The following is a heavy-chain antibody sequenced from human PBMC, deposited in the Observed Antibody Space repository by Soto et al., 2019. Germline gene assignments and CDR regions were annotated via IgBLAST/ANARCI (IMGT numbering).Heavy chain of an antibody. CDR2: ISSSSSYI. Sequence: GGSLRLSCAASGFTFSSYSMNWVRQAPGKGLEWVSSISSSSSYIYYADSVKGRFTISRDNAKNSLYLQMNSLRAEDTAVYYCASWYSTRSYYYMDVWGKGTTVTVSS. CDR1: GFTFSSYS. J-gene: IGHJ6*03. V-gene: IGHV3-21*01. D-gene: IGHD4-4*01. CDR3: ASWYSTRSYYYMDV.